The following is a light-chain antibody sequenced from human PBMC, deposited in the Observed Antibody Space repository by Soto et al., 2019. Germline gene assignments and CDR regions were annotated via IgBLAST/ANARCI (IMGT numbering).Light chain of an antibody. CDR2: GAS. J-gene: IGKJ1*01. CDR3: QQYGSSGT. V-gene: IGKV3-20*01. Sequence: EIVLTQSPGTLSLSPGERATLSCRASQSVSNNYLAWYQQKPGHAPRLLIYGASNRATGIPDRFSGSGSGTEFTLTISRMEPEDFAVYYCQQYGSSGTFGQGTKVDIK. CDR1: QSVSNNY.